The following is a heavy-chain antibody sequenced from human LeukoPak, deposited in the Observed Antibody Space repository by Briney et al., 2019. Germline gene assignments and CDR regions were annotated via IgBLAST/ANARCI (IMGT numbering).Heavy chain of an antibody. V-gene: IGHV4-59*01. CDR3: ARYRGNSNGGFDP. Sequence: WETLSLTCTVSGGSISSYYWSWIRQPPGKGLEWIGNIYNSGGTNYNPSLKSRVTTSVDTSKNQFSLKLTSVTAADTAVYYCARYRGNSNGGFDPWGQGTLVTVSS. J-gene: IGHJ5*02. CDR2: IYNSGGT. CDR1: GGSISSYY. D-gene: IGHD4-23*01.